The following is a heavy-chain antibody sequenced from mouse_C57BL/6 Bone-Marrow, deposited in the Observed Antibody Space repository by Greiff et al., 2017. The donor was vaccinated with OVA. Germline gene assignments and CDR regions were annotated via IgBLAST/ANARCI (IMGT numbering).Heavy chain of an antibody. CDR1: GFTFSSYA. CDR2: ISDGGSYT. CDR3: ASLAGGFAY. V-gene: IGHV5-4*03. Sequence: EVTLVESGGGLVKPGGSLKLSCAASGFTFSSYAMSWVRQTPEKRLEWVATISDGGSYTYYPDNVKGRFTISRDNAKNNLYMQMSRLKSEDTAMYYCASLAGGFAYWGQGTLVTVSA. J-gene: IGHJ3*01.